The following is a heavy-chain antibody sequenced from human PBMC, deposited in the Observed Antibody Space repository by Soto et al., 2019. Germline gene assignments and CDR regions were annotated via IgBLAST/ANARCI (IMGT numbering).Heavy chain of an antibody. V-gene: IGHV3-33*01. CDR2: IWYDGSNK. CDR1: GFTFSSYG. CDR3: ARAPYQPLLHWFDP. Sequence: GGSLRLSCAASGFTFSSYGMHWVRQAPGKGLEWVAVIWYDGSNKYYADSVKGRFTISRDNSKNTLYLQMNSLRAEDTAVYYCARAPYQPLLHWFDPWGQGTLVTVSS. D-gene: IGHD2-2*01. J-gene: IGHJ5*02.